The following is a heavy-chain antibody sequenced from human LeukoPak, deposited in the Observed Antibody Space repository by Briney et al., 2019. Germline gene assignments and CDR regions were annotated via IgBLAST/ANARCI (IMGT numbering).Heavy chain of an antibody. D-gene: IGHD3-22*01. Sequence: GRSLRLSCAASGFTFSSYPMHWVRQAPGKGLEWVAVISYDGSEKHYADPVKGRFTISRDNSKNTLYLQMNSLRAEDTAVYYCAREGSSGYYPYWGQGILVTVSS. J-gene: IGHJ4*02. CDR2: ISYDGSEK. V-gene: IGHV3-30-3*01. CDR3: AREGSSGYYPY. CDR1: GFTFSSYP.